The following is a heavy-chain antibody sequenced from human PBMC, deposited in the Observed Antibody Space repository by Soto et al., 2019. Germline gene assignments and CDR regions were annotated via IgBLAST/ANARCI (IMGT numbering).Heavy chain of an antibody. D-gene: IGHD1-7*01. CDR3: ARDQETGTPIGIPYYYYYYMDV. Sequence: QVQLVQSGAEVKKPGASVKVSCKASGYTFTSYGISWVRQAPGQGLEWMGWLSAYNGNTNYAQKLQGRVTMTTDTSTSPAYMELRSLRSDDTAVYYCARDQETGTPIGIPYYYYYYMDVWGKGTTVTVSS. V-gene: IGHV1-18*01. J-gene: IGHJ6*03. CDR1: GYTFTSYG. CDR2: LSAYNGNT.